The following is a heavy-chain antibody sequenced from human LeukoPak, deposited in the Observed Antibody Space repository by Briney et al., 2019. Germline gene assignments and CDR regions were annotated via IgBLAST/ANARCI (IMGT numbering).Heavy chain of an antibody. Sequence: SETLSLTCAASGVSFSGYYWSWIRQPPGKGLEWIGEINHSGSTNYNPSLKSRVTISVDTSRFQFSLKLSSVTAADTAVYYCASIVVVPAAKYYYYYYYMDVWGKGTTVTVSS. V-gene: IGHV4-34*01. CDR2: INHSGST. D-gene: IGHD2-2*01. CDR1: GVSFSGYY. CDR3: ASIVVVPAAKYYYYYYYMDV. J-gene: IGHJ6*03.